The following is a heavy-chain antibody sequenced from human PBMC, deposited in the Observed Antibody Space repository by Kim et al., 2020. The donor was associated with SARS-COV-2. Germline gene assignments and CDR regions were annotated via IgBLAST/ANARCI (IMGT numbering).Heavy chain of an antibody. D-gene: IGHD1-26*01. CDR2: RYL. CDR3: ARNSGPFDY. V-gene: IGHV3-21*01. Sequence: RYLYYADSVKGRFTISRDTAQNSLYLQMNSLRAEDTAVYYCARNSGPFDYWGQGTLVTVSS. J-gene: IGHJ4*02.